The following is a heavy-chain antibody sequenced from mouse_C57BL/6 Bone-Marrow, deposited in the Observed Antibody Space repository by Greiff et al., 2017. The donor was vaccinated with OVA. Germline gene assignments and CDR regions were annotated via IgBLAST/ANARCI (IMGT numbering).Heavy chain of an antibody. V-gene: IGHV5-9-1*02. CDR2: ISSGGDYI. Sequence: EVQGVESGEGLVKPGGSLKLSCAASGFTFSSYAMSWVRQTPEKRLEWVAYISSGGDYIYYADTVKGRFTISRDNARNTLYLQMSSLKSEDTAMYYCTRDSNLYAMDYWGQGTSVTVSS. CDR1: GFTFSSYA. CDR3: TRDSNLYAMDY. D-gene: IGHD2-5*01. J-gene: IGHJ4*01.